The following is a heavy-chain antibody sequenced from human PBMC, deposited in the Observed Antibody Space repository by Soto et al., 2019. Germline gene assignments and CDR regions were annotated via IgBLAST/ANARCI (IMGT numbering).Heavy chain of an antibody. J-gene: IGHJ5*02. CDR1: GYTFTSYG. D-gene: IGHD2-15*01. Sequence: ASVKVSCKASGYTFTSYGISWVRQDPGQGLEWMGWISAYNGNTNYAQKLQGRVTMTTDTSTSTAYMELRSLRSDDTAVYYCARDLCSGGSCYSIRNWFDPWGQGTLVTVSS. CDR3: ARDLCSGGSCYSIRNWFDP. V-gene: IGHV1-18*01. CDR2: ISAYNGNT.